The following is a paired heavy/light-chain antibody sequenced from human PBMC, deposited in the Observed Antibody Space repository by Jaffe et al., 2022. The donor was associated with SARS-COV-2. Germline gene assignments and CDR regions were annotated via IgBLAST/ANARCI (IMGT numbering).Heavy chain of an antibody. Sequence: EVQLVESGGGLVLPGRSLRLSCITSGFTFGDYAMGWVRQAPGEGLEWVGFIRSKPYGGSAEYAASVKGRFTVSRDDSKSIAYLQMNNLRTDDTGVYYCTRTRSLVAAGLDANDYWGQGTLVTVSS. J-gene: IGHJ4*02. CDR2: IRSKPYGGSA. CDR3: TRTRSLVAAGLDANDY. CDR1: GFTFGDYA. V-gene: IGHV3-49*04. D-gene: IGHD6-13*01.
Light chain of an antibody. Sequence: IPLTQSPSFLSASVGDTVTITCRASQGITNHLAWYQQKPGKAPSLLIYAASTLQRGVPSRFSGRGSGTEFSLTITSLQPEDFATYYCQQLNFYPRTFGQGTKLDI. CDR2: AAS. J-gene: IGKJ2*02. V-gene: IGKV1-9*01. CDR3: QQLNFYPRT. CDR1: QGITNH.